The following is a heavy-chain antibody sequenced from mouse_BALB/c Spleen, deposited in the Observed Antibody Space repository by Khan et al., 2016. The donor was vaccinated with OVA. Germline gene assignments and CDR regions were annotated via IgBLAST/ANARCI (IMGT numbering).Heavy chain of an antibody. J-gene: IGHJ2*01. CDR1: GFSLSDYG. CDR2: IWAGGST. V-gene: IGHV2-9*02. CDR3: ARNREPDYFDY. Sequence: QVQLKQSGPGLVAPSQNLSITCTVSGFSLSDYGVSWIRQPPGKGLEWLGVIWAGGSTNYNSALMSRLSISKDSSKSQVFLKMNSLQTDDTAMYYCARNREPDYFDYWGQGTTLTVSS.